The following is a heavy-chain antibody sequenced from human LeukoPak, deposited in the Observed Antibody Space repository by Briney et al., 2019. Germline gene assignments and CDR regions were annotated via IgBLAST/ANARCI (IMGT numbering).Heavy chain of an antibody. D-gene: IGHD3-22*01. J-gene: IGHJ6*03. Sequence: SETLSLTCTVSDYSISSGYFWGWIWQPPGKGLEWIGSNYHSGTTYYNPSLKSRVTISVHTSKNQFSLKLTSVTAADTAVYYCARDETHSSDWQPNHYYYYMDVWGKGTTVTVSS. CDR3: ARDETHSSDWQPNHYYYYMDV. CDR1: DYSISSGYF. CDR2: NYHSGTT. V-gene: IGHV4-38-2*02.